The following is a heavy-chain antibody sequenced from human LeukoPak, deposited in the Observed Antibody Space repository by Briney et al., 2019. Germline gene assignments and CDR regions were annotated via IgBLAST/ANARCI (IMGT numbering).Heavy chain of an antibody. CDR1: GYTFTSYG. V-gene: IGHV1-18*01. CDR2: VSAYNGNT. Sequence: ASVKVSCKASGYTFTSYGISWVRQAPGQGLEWMGWVSAYNGNTNYAQKLQGRVTMTTDTSTRTAYMELRSLRSDDTAVYYCASLHSYGSVSFDYWGQGTLVTVSS. D-gene: IGHD3-10*01. CDR3: ASLHSYGSVSFDY. J-gene: IGHJ4*02.